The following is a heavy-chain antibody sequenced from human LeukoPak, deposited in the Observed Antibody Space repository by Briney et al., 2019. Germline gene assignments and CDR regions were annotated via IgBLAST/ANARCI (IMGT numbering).Heavy chain of an antibody. CDR2: ISGSGGST. V-gene: IGHV3-23*01. J-gene: IGHJ4*02. CDR1: GFTFSSYA. D-gene: IGHD6-13*01. Sequence: GGSLILSCAASGFTFSSYAMSWVRQAPGKGLEWVSAISGSGGSTYYADSVKGWFTISRDNSKNTLYLQMNSLRAEDTAVYYCAKGYSSSWDYWGQGTLVTVSS. CDR3: AKGYSSSWDY.